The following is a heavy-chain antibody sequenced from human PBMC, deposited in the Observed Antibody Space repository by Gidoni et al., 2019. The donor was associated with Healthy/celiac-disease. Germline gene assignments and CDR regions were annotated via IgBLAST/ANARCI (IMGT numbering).Heavy chain of an antibody. CDR2: SYTSGST. J-gene: IGHJ6*03. V-gene: IGHV4-61*02. D-gene: IGHD2-15*01. CDR3: AREVVVVNYMDV. CDR1: GGSISSGSYY. Sequence: QVQLQESGPGLVKPSQTLSLPCTVPGGSISSGSYYWSWIRQPAGKGLEWIGRSYTSGSTNYNPSLKSRVTIAVDTSKNQFSLKLSSVTAADTAVYYGAREVVVVNYMDVWGKGTTVTVSS.